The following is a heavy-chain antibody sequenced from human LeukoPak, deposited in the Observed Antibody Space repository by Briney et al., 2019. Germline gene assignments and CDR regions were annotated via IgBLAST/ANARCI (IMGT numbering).Heavy chain of an antibody. D-gene: IGHD2-15*01. V-gene: IGHV4-61*02. CDR3: APGYGKLDS. J-gene: IGHJ5*01. CDR1: GGSISSGSYY. CDR2: IYASGNI. Sequence: SQTLSLTCTVSGGSISSGSYYWSWIRRPAGKGLEWIGRIYASGNINYNPSLKSRVTISVDTSKNQFSLKLSSVTAADTAVYYCAPGYGKLDSWGQGTLVTVSS.